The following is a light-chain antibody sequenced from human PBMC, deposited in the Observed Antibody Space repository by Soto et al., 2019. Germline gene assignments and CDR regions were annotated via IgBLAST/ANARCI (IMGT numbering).Light chain of an antibody. CDR1: QSVSSY. Sequence: EIVLTQSPATQSLSPGERATLSCRASQSVSSYLAWYQQKPGQAPRLLIYDASNRATGIPARFSGSGSGTDFTLTISSLEPVDFAVYYCQQRSNWPLITFGQGTRLEIK. CDR2: DAS. CDR3: QQRSNWPLIT. J-gene: IGKJ5*01. V-gene: IGKV3-11*01.